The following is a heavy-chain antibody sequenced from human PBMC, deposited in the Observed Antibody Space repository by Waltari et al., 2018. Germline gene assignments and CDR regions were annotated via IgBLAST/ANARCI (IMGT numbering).Heavy chain of an antibody. D-gene: IGHD2-8*02. V-gene: IGHV1-2*04. J-gene: IGHJ4*02. CDR2: INPKSGGT. CDR1: GYTFTDYQ. CDR3: ARRSCTGECYAPYVY. Sequence: QVQLVQSGAEVTKPGASVTVSCKPSGYTFTDYQIPWVLQAPGQGLEWMGWINPKSGGTYYAQTFQGWVTMTRDTSTSTVYMELSSLKSDDTAMYYCARRSCTGECYAPYVYWGQGSLVTVSS.